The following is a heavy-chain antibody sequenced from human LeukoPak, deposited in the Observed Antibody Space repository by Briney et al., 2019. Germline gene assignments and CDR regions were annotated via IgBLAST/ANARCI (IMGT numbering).Heavy chain of an antibody. Sequence: GASVKVSCKASGYTFTAYYMHWVRQAPGQGLEWMGWINPNSGGTNYAQKFQGRVTMTRDTSISTAYMELSRLRSDDTAVYYCARSEGYCSGGSCFFPRPFDYWGQGTLVTVSS. V-gene: IGHV1-2*02. CDR3: ARSEGYCSGGSCFFPRPFDY. CDR1: GYTFTAYY. D-gene: IGHD2-15*01. J-gene: IGHJ4*02. CDR2: INPNSGGT.